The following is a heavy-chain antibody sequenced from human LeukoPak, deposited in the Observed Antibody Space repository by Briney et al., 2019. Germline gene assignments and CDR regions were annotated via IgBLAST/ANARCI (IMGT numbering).Heavy chain of an antibody. Sequence: SETLSLTCTVSGGSISSYCWSWIRQPPGKGLEWIGYIYYSGSTNYNPSLKSRVSISVDTSKNQFSLKLTSVTTADTAVYYCTRGTAVYGGNSPYYFDYWGQGTLVTVSS. V-gene: IGHV4-59*01. J-gene: IGHJ4*02. CDR2: IYYSGST. CDR1: GGSISSYC. CDR3: TRGTAVYGGNSPYYFDY. D-gene: IGHD4-23*01.